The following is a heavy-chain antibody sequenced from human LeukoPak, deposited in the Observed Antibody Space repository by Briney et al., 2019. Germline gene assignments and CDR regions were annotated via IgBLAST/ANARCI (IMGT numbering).Heavy chain of an antibody. CDR1: GFIFNSYA. D-gene: IGHD3-16*02. V-gene: IGHV3-64*02. CDR3: TRGPGYDYVWGSFRADY. CDR2: ITSSGNNI. Sequence: GGSLRLSCAASGFIFNSYAMHWVRQAPGGGLEFVSAITSSGNNIFYADSVKGRFTISRDNSKNTLYLQMGSLRAEDMAVYYCTRGPGYDYVWGSFRADYWGQGTLVTVSS. J-gene: IGHJ4*02.